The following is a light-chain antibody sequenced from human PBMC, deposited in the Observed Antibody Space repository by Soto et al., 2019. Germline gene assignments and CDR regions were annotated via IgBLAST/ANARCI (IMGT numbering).Light chain of an antibody. J-gene: IGKJ2*02. Sequence: DIVMTQSPLSLPVTPGEPASISCRSSQSLLHSSGYNSLDWFLQKPGQSPQLLIYLGSNRASGVPDRFSGSGSGTDFTLKISRVEAEDVGVYYCMQALQPPWTFGQGTKLEIK. V-gene: IGKV2-28*01. CDR2: LGS. CDR3: MQALQPPWT. CDR1: QSLLHSSGYNS.